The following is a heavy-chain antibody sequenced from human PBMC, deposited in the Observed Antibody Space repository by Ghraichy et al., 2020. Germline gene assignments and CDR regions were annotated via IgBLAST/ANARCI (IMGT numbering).Heavy chain of an antibody. V-gene: IGHV4-34*01. CDR2: INHSGST. CDR3: ARFGGWLQFSAGDSDAFDI. Sequence: SETLSLTCAVYGGSFSGYYWSWIRQPPGKGLEWIGEINHSGSTNYNPSLKSRVTISVDTSKNQFSLKLSSVTAADTAVYYCARFGGWLQFSAGDSDAFDIWGQGTMVTVSS. D-gene: IGHD5-24*01. J-gene: IGHJ3*02. CDR1: GGSFSGYY.